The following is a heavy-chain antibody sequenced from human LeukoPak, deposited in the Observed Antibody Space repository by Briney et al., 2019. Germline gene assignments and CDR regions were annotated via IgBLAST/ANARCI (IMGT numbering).Heavy chain of an antibody. J-gene: IGHJ2*01. CDR3: ARAILTPSGYVWYFDL. V-gene: IGHV4-31*03. D-gene: IGHD3-3*01. Sequence: PSETLSLTCTVSGGSISSGGYYWSWIRQHPGKGLEWIGYIYYSGSAYYNPSLKSRVTMSVDTSENQFSLRLSSVTAAGTAVYYCARAILTPSGYVWYFDLWGRGTLVTVSS. CDR2: IYYSGSA. CDR1: GGSISSGGYY.